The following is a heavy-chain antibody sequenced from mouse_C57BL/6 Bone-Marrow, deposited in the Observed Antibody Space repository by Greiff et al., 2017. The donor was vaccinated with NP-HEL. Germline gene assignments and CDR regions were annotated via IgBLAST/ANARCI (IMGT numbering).Heavy chain of an antibody. CDR2: FHPYNDDT. CDR3: ARREGQLSAWFAY. D-gene: IGHD3-2*02. Sequence: VKLMESGAELVKPGASVKMSCKASGYTFTTYPIEWMKQNHGKSLEWIGNFHPYNDDTKYNEKFKGKATLTVEKSSSTVYLELSRLTSDDSAVYYCARREGQLSAWFAYWGQGTLVTVSA. J-gene: IGHJ3*01. V-gene: IGHV1-47*01. CDR1: GYTFTTYP.